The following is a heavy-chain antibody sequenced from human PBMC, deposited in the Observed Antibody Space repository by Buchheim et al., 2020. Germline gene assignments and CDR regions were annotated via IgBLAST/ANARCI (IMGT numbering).Heavy chain of an antibody. J-gene: IGHJ5*02. Sequence: EVQLVESGGGLVQPGGSLRLSCAASGFTFSSYWMSWVRQAPGKGLEWVANIKQDGSEKYYVDSVKGRFTISRDNAKNSLYLQMNSLRAEDTAVYYCARDLVTSSGWYFVSPHYNWFDPWGQGTL. CDR2: IKQDGSEK. CDR1: GFTFSSYW. V-gene: IGHV3-7*03. CDR3: ARDLVTSSGWYFVSPHYNWFDP. D-gene: IGHD6-19*01.